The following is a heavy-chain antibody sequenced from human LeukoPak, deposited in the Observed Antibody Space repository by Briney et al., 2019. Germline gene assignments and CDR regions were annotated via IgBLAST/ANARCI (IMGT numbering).Heavy chain of an antibody. D-gene: IGHD3-22*01. CDR1: GFAFNDAW. CDR2: IWYDGTNK. Sequence: GGSLRLSCAASGFAFNDAWMSWVRQAPGKGLEWVAVIWYDGTNKYYADSVKGRFTISRDNSKNTLYLQMNSLRAEDTAVYYCARPTTPYYYDSSGYLFDYWGQGTLVTVSS. V-gene: IGHV3-33*08. J-gene: IGHJ4*02. CDR3: ARPTTPYYYDSSGYLFDY.